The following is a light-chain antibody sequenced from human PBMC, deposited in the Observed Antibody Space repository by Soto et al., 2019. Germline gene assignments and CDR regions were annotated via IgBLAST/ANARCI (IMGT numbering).Light chain of an antibody. CDR2: GAS. CDR3: QQYNNWLWT. CDR1: QSVSSN. Sequence: EVVMTQSPDTLSVSPGERATLSCRASQSVSSNLAWYQQKPGQAPRLLIYGASTRATGIPARFSGSGSGTEFSLSISSLQSEDFAVYYCQQYNNWLWTFGQGTTVEIK. V-gene: IGKV3-15*01. J-gene: IGKJ1*01.